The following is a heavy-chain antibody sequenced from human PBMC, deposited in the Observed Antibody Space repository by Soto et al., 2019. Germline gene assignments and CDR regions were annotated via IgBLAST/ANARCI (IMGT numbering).Heavy chain of an antibody. V-gene: IGHV4-39*01. Sequence: SETLSLTCTVSGGSISSSSYYWGWIRQPPGKGLEWIGSIYYSGSTYYNPSLKSRVTISVDTSKNQFSLKLSSVTAADTAVYYCARASIAAAGTGYYYYGKDVWGQGNTVTVSS. J-gene: IGHJ6*02. CDR3: ARASIAAAGTGYYYYGKDV. CDR1: GGSISSSSYY. CDR2: IYYSGST. D-gene: IGHD6-13*01.